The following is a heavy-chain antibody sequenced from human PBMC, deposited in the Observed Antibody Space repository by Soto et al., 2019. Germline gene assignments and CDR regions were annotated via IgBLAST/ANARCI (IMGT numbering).Heavy chain of an antibody. CDR2: INHLETT. CDR1: VASITFGGYA. V-gene: IGHV4-30-2*01. J-gene: IGHJ4*02. D-gene: IGHD1-26*01. Sequence: PSETLCLTCTFSVASITFGGYAWSWIRQTPGKGLEWIGYINHLETTFYNPSFESRLTLSIDRAKNQFSLKLHSISAADRAVYFCARGGGSDSFDYWGQGILVTGSS. CDR3: ARGGGSDSFDY.